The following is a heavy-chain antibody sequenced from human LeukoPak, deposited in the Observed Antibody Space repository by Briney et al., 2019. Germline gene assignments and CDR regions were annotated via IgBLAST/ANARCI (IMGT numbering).Heavy chain of an antibody. J-gene: IGHJ4*02. CDR2: ISSDGGGT. D-gene: IGHD1-14*01. CDR1: GFIFTPYA. V-gene: IGHV3-64D*06. CDR3: VRYTDSSYPD. Sequence: GGSLRLSCSASGFIFTPYAMHWVRQAPGKGLEYVSAISSDGGGTYYTDSVKDRFTISRDNSKSTLYLQMSSLRPEDTAVYYCVRYTDSSYPDWGQGTLVTVSS.